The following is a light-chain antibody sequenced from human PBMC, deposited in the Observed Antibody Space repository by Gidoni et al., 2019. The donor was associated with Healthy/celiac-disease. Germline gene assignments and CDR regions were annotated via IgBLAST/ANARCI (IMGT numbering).Light chain of an antibody. CDR2: DAS. J-gene: IGKJ1*01. CDR1: QSISSL. V-gene: IGKV1-5*01. Sequence: DIQMTQSPSTLSASVGDRVTITCRASQSISSLLAWYQQKPGKAPKLLIYDASSLESGVPSRFSGSGSGTEFTLTISSLHPDDFATYYCQQYNSPWTFGQGTKVEIK. CDR3: QQYNSPWT.